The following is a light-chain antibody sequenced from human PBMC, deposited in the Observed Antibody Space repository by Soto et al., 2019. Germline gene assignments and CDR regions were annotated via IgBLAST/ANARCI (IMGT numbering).Light chain of an antibody. CDR3: QTYTSYSPT. CDR1: QSISSW. J-gene: IGKJ1*01. Sequence: DIQMTQSPSTLSASVGDRVTITCRARQSISSWLAWYQQKPGKAPKLLIYDASSLESGVPSRFSGSGSGPQFTLPTSSLQPDDFATYYCQTYTSYSPTFGKGTKVEIK. CDR2: DAS. V-gene: IGKV1-5*01.